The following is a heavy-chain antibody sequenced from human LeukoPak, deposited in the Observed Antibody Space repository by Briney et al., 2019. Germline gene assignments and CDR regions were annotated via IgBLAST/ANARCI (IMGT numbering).Heavy chain of an antibody. CDR3: ARDSTYYDFWSGHRYYYGMDV. Sequence: GGSLRLSCAASGFTFSSYDMHWVRQATGKGLEWVSAIGTAGDTYYPGSVKGRFTISRENAKNSLYLQMNSLRAGDTAVYYCARDSTYYDFWSGHRYYYGMDVWGQGTTVTVSS. V-gene: IGHV3-13*01. D-gene: IGHD3-3*01. CDR1: GFTFSSYD. CDR2: IGTAGDT. J-gene: IGHJ6*02.